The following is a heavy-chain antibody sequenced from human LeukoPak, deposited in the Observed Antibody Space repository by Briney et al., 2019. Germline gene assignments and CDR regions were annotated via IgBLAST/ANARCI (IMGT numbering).Heavy chain of an antibody. CDR2: IIPTFGTA. Sequence: ASVKVSCKASGGTFSSYAISWVRQAPEQGLEWMGGIIPTFGTANYAQKFQGRVTITADESTSTAYMELSSLRSEDTAVYYCAKTLRFLKATHAFDIWGQGTMVTVSS. CDR1: GGTFSSYA. V-gene: IGHV1-69*13. D-gene: IGHD3-3*01. J-gene: IGHJ3*02. CDR3: AKTLRFLKATHAFDI.